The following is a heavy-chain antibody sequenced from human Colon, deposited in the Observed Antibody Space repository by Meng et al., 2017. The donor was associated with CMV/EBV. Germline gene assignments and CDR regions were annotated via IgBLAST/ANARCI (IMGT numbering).Heavy chain of an antibody. D-gene: IGHD2-8*02. CDR2: INPNSGGT. V-gene: IGHV1-2*02. Sequence: ASVKVSCKASGYTFTGYYMHWVRQAPGQGLEWMGWINPNSGGTNYAQKFQGRVTMTRDTSISTAYMELSRLRSDDTAVYYCAREGGRECTGNVCYIGAIWFDPWGQGTQVTVSS. CDR1: GYTFTGYY. J-gene: IGHJ5*02. CDR3: AREGGRECTGNVCYIGAIWFDP.